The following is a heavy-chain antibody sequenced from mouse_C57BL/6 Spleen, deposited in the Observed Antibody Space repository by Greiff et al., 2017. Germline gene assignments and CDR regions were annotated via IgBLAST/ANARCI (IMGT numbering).Heavy chain of an antibody. CDR1: GYTFTSYW. Sequence: QVQLKQPGAELVRPGTSVKLSCKASGYTFTSYWMHWVKQRPGQGLEWIGVIDPSDSYTNYNQKFKGKATLTVDTSSSTAYMQLSSLTSEDSAVYYCARGYYGSSYQGYFDYWGQGTTLTVSS. J-gene: IGHJ2*01. CDR3: ARGYYGSSYQGYFDY. CDR2: IDPSDSYT. V-gene: IGHV1-59*01. D-gene: IGHD1-1*01.